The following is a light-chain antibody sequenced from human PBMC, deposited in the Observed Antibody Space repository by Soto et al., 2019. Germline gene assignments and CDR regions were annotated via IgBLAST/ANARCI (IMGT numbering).Light chain of an antibody. V-gene: IGKV3D-20*02. J-gene: IGKJ5*01. CDR2: GAS. Sequence: EIVLTQSPGTLSLSPGERATLSCRASQSVSSSYLAWYQQKPGQAPRLLIYGASSRATGIPDRFSGSGSGTDFTLTISRLEPEDFAVYYCQQRSSAITFGQGTRLEI. CDR1: QSVSSSY. CDR3: QQRSSAIT.